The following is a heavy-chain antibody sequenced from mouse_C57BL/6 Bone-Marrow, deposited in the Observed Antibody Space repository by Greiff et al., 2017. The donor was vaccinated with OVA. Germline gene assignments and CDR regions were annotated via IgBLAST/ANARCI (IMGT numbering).Heavy chain of an antibody. CDR1: GYTFTSYW. Sequence: QVQLQQPVAELVMPGASVKLSCKASGYTFTSYWMHWVKQRPGQGLEWIGEIDPSDSYTNYNQKFKGKSTLTVDKSSSTAYMQLSSLTSEDSAVYYCARDYGSSIYAMDYWGQGTSVTVSS. CDR3: ARDYGSSIYAMDY. D-gene: IGHD1-1*01. J-gene: IGHJ4*01. V-gene: IGHV1-69*01. CDR2: IDPSDSYT.